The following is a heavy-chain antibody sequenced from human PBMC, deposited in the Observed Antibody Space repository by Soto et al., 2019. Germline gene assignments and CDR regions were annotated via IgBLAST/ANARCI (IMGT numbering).Heavy chain of an antibody. Sequence: ASVKVSCKASGGTFSSYAISWVRQAPGQGLEWMGGIIPIFGTANYAQKFQGRVTITADESTSTAYMELSSLRSEDTAVYYCARGGLEELRDAFDIWGQGKMVTVSS. CDR3: ARGGLEELRDAFDI. CDR2: IIPIFGTA. CDR1: GGTFSSYA. V-gene: IGHV1-69*13. D-gene: IGHD1-7*01. J-gene: IGHJ3*02.